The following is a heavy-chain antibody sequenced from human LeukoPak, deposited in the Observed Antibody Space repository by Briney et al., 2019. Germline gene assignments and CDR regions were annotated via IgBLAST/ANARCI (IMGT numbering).Heavy chain of an antibody. J-gene: IGHJ4*02. D-gene: IGHD3-16*01. V-gene: IGHV4-4*02. CDR3: ARVWGNPFFDY. CDR1: GGSISSSNW. Sequence: SETLSLTCAVSGGSISSSNWWSWVRQPPGKGLEWIGEIYYSGSTNYNPSLKSRVTISVDKSKNQFSLNLSSVTAADTAVYYCARVWGNPFFDYWGQGTLVTVSS. CDR2: IYYSGST.